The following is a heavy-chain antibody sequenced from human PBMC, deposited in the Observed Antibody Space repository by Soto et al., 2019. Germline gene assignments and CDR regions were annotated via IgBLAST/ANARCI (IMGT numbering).Heavy chain of an antibody. V-gene: IGHV4-34*01. CDR1: GGSFSGYY. Sequence: QVQLQQSGAGLLKPSATLSLTCAVYGGSFSGYYWSWIRQLPGKGLEWIGEINHSGRTNYNTSLKSRVTISVATSKNQFSLKLSSVTAADTAVYYCAREGYSSSWGYYYYGMDVWGQGTTVTVSS. D-gene: IGHD6-13*01. CDR2: INHSGRT. J-gene: IGHJ6*02. CDR3: AREGYSSSWGYYYYGMDV.